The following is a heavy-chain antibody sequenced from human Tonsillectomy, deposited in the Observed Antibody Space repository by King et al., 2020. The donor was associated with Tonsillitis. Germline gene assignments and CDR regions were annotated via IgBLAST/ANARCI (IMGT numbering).Heavy chain of an antibody. CDR1: GGSISSYY. CDR2: IYYSGST. J-gene: IGHJ4*02. V-gene: IGHV4-59*01. D-gene: IGHD3-3*01. Sequence: VQLQESGPGLVKPSETLSLTCTVSGGSISSYYWSWIRQPPGKGLEWIGYIYYSGSTNYNPSLKSRVTISVDTSKNQFSLKLSSVTAADTAVYYCARARILEWLSEYYFDYWGQGTLVTVSS. CDR3: ARARILEWLSEYYFDY.